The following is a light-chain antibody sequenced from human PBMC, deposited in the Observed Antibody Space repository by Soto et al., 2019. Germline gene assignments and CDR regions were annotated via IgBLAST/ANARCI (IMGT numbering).Light chain of an antibody. V-gene: IGKV1-39*01. CDR1: QSLRTY. Sequence: DFQMTQSPASLSASVGDRVTITCRASQSLRTYLNWYQQKPGKAPNLLIQAASSLQSGVPSRFSGSGSGTDFTLTISSLQPEDFATYYCQQSYSTPWTFGQGTKVEIK. CDR2: AAS. CDR3: QQSYSTPWT. J-gene: IGKJ1*01.